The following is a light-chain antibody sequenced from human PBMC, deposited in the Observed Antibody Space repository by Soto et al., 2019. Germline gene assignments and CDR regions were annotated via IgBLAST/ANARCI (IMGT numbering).Light chain of an antibody. CDR3: QSYDSSLYVV. Sequence: QSVLTQPPSVSGAPGQRVTISCTGSSSNIGAGYDVHWYQQLPGTAPKLLIYGNSNRPSGVPDRFSGSKSVTSASLAITGLQVEVEADYYCQSYDSSLYVVFGGGTKLTVL. CDR2: GNS. V-gene: IGLV1-40*01. CDR1: SSNIGAGYD. J-gene: IGLJ2*01.